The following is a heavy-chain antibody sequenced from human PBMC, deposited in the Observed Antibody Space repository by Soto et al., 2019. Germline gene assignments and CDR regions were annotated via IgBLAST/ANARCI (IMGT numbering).Heavy chain of an antibody. V-gene: IGHV1-3*01. Sequence: ASVKVSCKASGYTFTTYALHWVRQAPGQRPEWMGWINPASGHTKYSKKFQDRVTMTRDTSASTGYMELSSLRSEDTAVYYCGRRVYYYMDVWGKGTTVTVSS. CDR1: GYTFTTYA. CDR3: GRRVYYYMDV. J-gene: IGHJ6*03. CDR2: INPASGHT.